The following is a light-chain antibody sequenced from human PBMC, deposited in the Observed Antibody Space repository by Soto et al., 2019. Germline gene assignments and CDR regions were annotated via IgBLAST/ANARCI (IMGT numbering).Light chain of an antibody. CDR2: DAS. J-gene: IGKJ5*01. CDR3: QQPNNWPIT. V-gene: IGKV3-11*01. Sequence: EIVLTQSPATLSLSPGERATLSCRASQSVNTYLAWYQQKPGQAPRLLIYDASNRATGIPARFSGSGSGTDFTLTISSLEPEDFAVYYCQQPNNWPITFGQGTRLEIK. CDR1: QSVNTY.